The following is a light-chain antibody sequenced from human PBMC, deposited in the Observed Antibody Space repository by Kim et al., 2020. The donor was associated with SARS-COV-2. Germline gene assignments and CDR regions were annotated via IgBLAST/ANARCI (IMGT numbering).Light chain of an antibody. CDR2: GAS. CDR3: HHYGSAPQT. V-gene: IGKV3-20*01. CDR1: EIITSTY. J-gene: IGKJ1*01. Sequence: SPGERATLSCRASEIITSTYLAWYQQKPGQAPRVLIYGASSRATGTPDRFSGSGSGTDFSLTISRLEPEDSAVYYCHHYGSAPQTFGQGTKVDIK.